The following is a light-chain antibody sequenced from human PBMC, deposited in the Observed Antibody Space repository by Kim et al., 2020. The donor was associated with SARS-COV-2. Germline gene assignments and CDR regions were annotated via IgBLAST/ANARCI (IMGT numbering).Light chain of an antibody. CDR3: QQYNGYVLT. Sequence: ACVGDRSTSTCRASQSINGWLAWYQQKPGKAPNPLIYDASSLESGVPSRFSGSGSGTEFTLTMSSLQPDDFATYYCQQYNGYVLTFGGGTKVDIK. CDR2: DAS. J-gene: IGKJ4*01. V-gene: IGKV1-5*01. CDR1: QSINGW.